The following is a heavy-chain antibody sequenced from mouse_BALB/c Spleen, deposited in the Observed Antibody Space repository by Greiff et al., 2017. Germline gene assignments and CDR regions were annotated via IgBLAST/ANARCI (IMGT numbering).Heavy chain of an antibody. CDR1: GYTFTDYW. D-gene: IGHD1-1*01. CDR2: IDTSDSYT. J-gene: IGHJ2*01. Sequence: QVQLQQPGAELVMPGASVKMSCKASGYTFTDYWMHWVKQRPGQGLEWIGAIDTSDSYTSYNQKFKGKATLTVDESSSTAYMQLSSLTSEDSAVYYCATWCTTVVANLDYWGQGTTLTVSS. V-gene: IGHV1-69*01. CDR3: ATWCTTVVANLDY.